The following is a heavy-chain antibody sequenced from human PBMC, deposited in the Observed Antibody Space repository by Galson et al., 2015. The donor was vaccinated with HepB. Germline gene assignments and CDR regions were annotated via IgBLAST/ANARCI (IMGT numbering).Heavy chain of an antibody. CDR2: IYSGGTT. CDR1: GFTVSSDY. J-gene: IGHJ4*02. D-gene: IGHD3-10*01. V-gene: IGHV3-66*04. CDR3: ARQRGGLGDVSL. Sequence: SLRLSCAASGFTVSSDYMNWVRQAPGKGLEWVSVIYSGGTTYYAESVKGRFTISRDNSKETLYLQMNSLRVEDTAVYYCARQRGGLGDVSLWGQGTLVTVSS.